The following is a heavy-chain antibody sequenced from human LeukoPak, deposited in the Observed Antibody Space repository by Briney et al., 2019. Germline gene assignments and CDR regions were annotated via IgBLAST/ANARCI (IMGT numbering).Heavy chain of an antibody. CDR3: ARNLGYCSSTSCIRPDY. Sequence: SVKVSCKASGGTFSSYAISWVRQAPGQGLEWMGGIIPIFGTANYAQKFQGRVAITADESTSTAYMELSSPRSEDTAVYYCARNLGYCSSTSCIRPDYWGQGTLVTVSS. D-gene: IGHD2-2*01. CDR2: IIPIFGTA. J-gene: IGHJ4*02. CDR1: GGTFSSYA. V-gene: IGHV1-69*13.